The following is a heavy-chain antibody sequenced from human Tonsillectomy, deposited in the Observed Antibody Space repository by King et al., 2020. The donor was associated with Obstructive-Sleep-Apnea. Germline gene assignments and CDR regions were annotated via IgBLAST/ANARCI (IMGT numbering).Heavy chain of an antibody. CDR2: ISVSGGGT. V-gene: IGHV3-23*04. CDR3: ATTARGDYDYYGLDV. CDR1: GFTFSNYA. D-gene: IGHD4/OR15-4a*01. J-gene: IGHJ6*02. Sequence: VQLVESGGGLVQPGGSLRLSCRASGFTFSNYAMSWVRQAPGKGLEWVSGISVSGGGTYYAESVKGRFTISKDNFKKTLYLLMNSLRADDTAAYYCATTARGDYDYYGLDVWGQGTTVIVSS.